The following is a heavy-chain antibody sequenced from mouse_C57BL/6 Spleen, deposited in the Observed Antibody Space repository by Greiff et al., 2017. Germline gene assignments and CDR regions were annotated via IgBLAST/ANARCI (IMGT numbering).Heavy chain of an antibody. CDR2: INPNNGGT. J-gene: IGHJ3*01. CDR3: ARGGYSNYFAWFAY. Sequence: EVQLQQSGPELVKPGASVKIPCKASGYTFTDYNMDWVKQSHGKSLEWIGDINPNNGGTIYNQKFKGKATLTVDKSSSTAYMELRSLTSEDTAVYYCARGGYSNYFAWFAYWGQGTLVTVSA. CDR1: GYTFTDYN. D-gene: IGHD2-5*01. V-gene: IGHV1-18*01.